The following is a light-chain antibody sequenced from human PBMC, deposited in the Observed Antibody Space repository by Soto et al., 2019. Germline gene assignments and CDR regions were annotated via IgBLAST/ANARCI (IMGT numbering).Light chain of an antibody. CDR1: QSVSTY. CDR3: QQRSNWPLT. V-gene: IGKV3-11*01. CDR2: DAS. J-gene: IGKJ4*01. Sequence: EIVLTQSPATLSLSPGERATLSCRASQSVSTYLAWYQQKPGQAPRLLIYDASNRAAGIPARFSGSGSGTAFTLNISSLEPADFAVYYGQQRSNWPLTFGGGTKVEIK.